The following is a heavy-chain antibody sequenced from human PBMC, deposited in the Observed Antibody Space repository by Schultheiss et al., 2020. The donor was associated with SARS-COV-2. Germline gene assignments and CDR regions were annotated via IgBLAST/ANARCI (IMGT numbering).Heavy chain of an antibody. CDR1: GYTFTSYG. Sequence: ASVKVSCKASGYTFTSYGISWVRQAPGQGLEWMGWISAYNGNTNYAQKLQGRVTMTTDTSTSTAYMELRSLRSDDTAVYYCARLRESPYYYYGMDVWGQGTTVTVSS. CDR3: ARLRESPYYYYGMDV. J-gene: IGHJ6*02. CDR2: ISAYNGNT. V-gene: IGHV1-18*01.